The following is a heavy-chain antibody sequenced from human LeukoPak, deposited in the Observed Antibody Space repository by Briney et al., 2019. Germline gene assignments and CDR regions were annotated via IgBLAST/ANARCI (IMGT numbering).Heavy chain of an antibody. CDR2: IYYSGST. CDR1: GGSISSYY. Sequence: SETLSLTCTVSGGSISSYYWSWIRQPPGKGLEWIGYIYYSGSTNYNPSLKSRVTISVDTSKNQFSLKLSSVTAADTAVYYCARDPRIPGGRPDGYYFDYWGQGTLVTVSS. CDR3: ARDPRIPGGRPDGYYFDY. V-gene: IGHV4-59*01. J-gene: IGHJ4*02. D-gene: IGHD2-2*01.